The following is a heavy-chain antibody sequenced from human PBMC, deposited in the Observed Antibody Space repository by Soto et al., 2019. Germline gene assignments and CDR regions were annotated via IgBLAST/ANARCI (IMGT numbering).Heavy chain of an antibody. Sequence: QVQLQESGPGLVKPSQTLSLTCTVSGGSISSGGYYWSWIRQHPGKGLEWIGYIYYSGSTYYNPYLNSRVIISVETSKNQFSLKLSSVTGADTAVYYCAREGITMVREGYNCFDPWGQGTLVTVSS. J-gene: IGHJ5*02. CDR1: GGSISSGGYY. CDR2: IYYSGST. D-gene: IGHD3-10*01. V-gene: IGHV4-31*03. CDR3: AREGITMVREGYNCFDP.